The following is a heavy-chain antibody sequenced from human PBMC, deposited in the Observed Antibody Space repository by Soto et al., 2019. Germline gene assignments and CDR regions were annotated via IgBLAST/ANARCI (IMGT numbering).Heavy chain of an antibody. J-gene: IGHJ4*02. V-gene: IGHV3-23*01. CDR2: ISDSGGST. CDR1: RFTFSSYA. CDR3: AKDYRSGWFSYFDY. D-gene: IGHD6-19*01. Sequence: EVQLLESGGGLVQPGGSLRLSCAASRFTFSSYAMSWVRQAPGKGLEWVSAISDSGGSTYYADSVKGRFTISRDNSKNTLYLQMNSLRAEDTAVYYCAKDYRSGWFSYFDYWGQGTLVTVSS.